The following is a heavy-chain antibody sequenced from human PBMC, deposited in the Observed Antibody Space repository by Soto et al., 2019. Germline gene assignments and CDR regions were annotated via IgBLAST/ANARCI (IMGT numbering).Heavy chain of an antibody. CDR2: IYYSGST. J-gene: IGHJ6*02. CDR1: GGSISSSSYY. CDR3: ARPESYSSGWYPGQAGYYGMDV. V-gene: IGHV4-39*01. D-gene: IGHD6-19*01. Sequence: PSETLSLTCTVSGGSISSSSYYWGWIRQPPGKGLEWIGSIYYSGSTYYNPSLKSRVTISVDTSKNQFSLKLSSVTAADTAVYYCARPESYSSGWYPGQAGYYGMDVWGQGTTVTVSS.